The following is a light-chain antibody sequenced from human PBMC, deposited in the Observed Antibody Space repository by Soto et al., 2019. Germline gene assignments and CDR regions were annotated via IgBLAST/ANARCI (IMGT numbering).Light chain of an antibody. V-gene: IGKV1-9*01. CDR2: AAS. J-gene: IGKJ4*01. Sequence: IQLTQTPSSLSASVGDSVTITCRAGQDISSHLAWYQQKPGKAPKVLIYAASTLESGIPSRFSGSGSGTDFTLTISSLQAEDFATYYCQQVKSFLPLTFGGGTKVDIK. CDR1: QDISSH. CDR3: QQVKSFLPLT.